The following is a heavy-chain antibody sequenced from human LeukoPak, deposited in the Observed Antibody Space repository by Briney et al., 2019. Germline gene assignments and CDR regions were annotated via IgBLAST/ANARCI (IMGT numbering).Heavy chain of an antibody. Sequence: SETLSLTCTVSGFSISSYYWSWIRQPPGKGLEWIGYIYYTGGTNYNPSLKSRVTISVDTSKNEFSLNLSSATAADTAVYYCARDAAYFQHWGQGTLVTVSS. D-gene: IGHD2-15*01. CDR2: IYYTGGT. CDR1: GFSISSYY. CDR3: ARDAAYFQH. J-gene: IGHJ1*01. V-gene: IGHV4-59*01.